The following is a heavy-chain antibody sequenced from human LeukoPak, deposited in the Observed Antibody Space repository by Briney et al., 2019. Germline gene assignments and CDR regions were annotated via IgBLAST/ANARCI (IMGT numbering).Heavy chain of an antibody. CDR2: INGEGGT. J-gene: IGHJ4*02. CDR3: ARDLVYGSGSCGH. Sequence: GGSLRLSCAASGFTFSNYWMQWVRQAPGKGLVWVSRINGEGGTSYADSVKGRFTISRDNAKNTVHLQLNSLRAEDTAEYYCARDLVYGSGSCGHWGQGTLVTVSS. D-gene: IGHD3-10*01. V-gene: IGHV3-74*01. CDR1: GFTFSNYW.